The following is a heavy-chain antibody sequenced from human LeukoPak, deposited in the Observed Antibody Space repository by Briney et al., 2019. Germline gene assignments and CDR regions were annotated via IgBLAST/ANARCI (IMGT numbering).Heavy chain of an antibody. J-gene: IGHJ3*02. D-gene: IGHD6-6*01. CDR1: GGSISTTHW. Sequence: SETLSLTCAVSGGSISTTHWWTWVRQFPGKGLEWIGEIHHSGANNNNLSLKSHVTISVDKSKNHFALKMSSVTAADTAVYYCARGRPRLRSFDIWGRGTMVTVSS. CDR3: ARGRPRLRSFDI. CDR2: IHHSGAN. V-gene: IGHV4-4*02.